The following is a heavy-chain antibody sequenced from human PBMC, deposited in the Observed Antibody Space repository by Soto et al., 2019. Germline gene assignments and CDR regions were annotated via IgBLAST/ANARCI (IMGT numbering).Heavy chain of an antibody. Sequence: PSETLSLTCTVSGGSVSSGDYYWSWIRQSPGRGLEWIGYIDYSGSTYYHPSHQSRLTISVDLSRNQFSLRLTSVTATDTAVSYCARESRVLLGPFYFWGPGAPVTVSS. J-gene: IGHJ4*03. CDR1: GGSVSSGDYY. CDR2: IDYSGST. D-gene: IGHD1-1*01. CDR3: ARESRVLLGPFYF. V-gene: IGHV4-30-4*01.